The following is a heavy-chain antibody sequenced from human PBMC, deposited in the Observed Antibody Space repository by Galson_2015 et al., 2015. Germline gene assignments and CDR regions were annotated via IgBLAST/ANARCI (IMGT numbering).Heavy chain of an antibody. D-gene: IGHD6-13*01. J-gene: IGHJ4*02. CDR3: ARDSVAAARTIDY. V-gene: IGHV4-34*01. CDR1: GGSFSGYY. Sequence: ETLSLTCAVYGGSFSGYYWSWIRQPPGKGLEWIGEINHSGSTNYNPSLKSRVTISVDTSKNQFSLKLSSVTAADTAVYYCARDSVAAARTIDYWGQGTLVTVSS. CDR2: INHSGST.